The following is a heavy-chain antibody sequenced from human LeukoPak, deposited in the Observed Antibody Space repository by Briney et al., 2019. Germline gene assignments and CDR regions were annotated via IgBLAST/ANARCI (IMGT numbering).Heavy chain of an antibody. Sequence: ASVKVSCKASGGTFSSYAISWVRQAPGQGLEWMGWMNPNSGNTGYAQKFQGRVTITRNTSISTAYMELSSLRSEDTAVYYCASTLGYCTNGVCYKDDAFDIWGQGTMVTVSS. CDR3: ASTLGYCTNGVCYKDDAFDI. J-gene: IGHJ3*02. D-gene: IGHD2-8*01. V-gene: IGHV1-8*03. CDR2: MNPNSGNT. CDR1: GGTFSSYA.